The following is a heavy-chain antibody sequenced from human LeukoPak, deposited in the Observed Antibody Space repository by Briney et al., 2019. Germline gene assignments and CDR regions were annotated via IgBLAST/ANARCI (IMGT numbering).Heavy chain of an antibody. CDR3: ARGGALDI. CDR2: LYSGGST. J-gene: IGHJ3*02. V-gene: IGHV3-66*02. D-gene: IGHD3-16*01. Sequence: PGGSLRLSCAASGFTVSSNYMSWVRQAPGEGLEWVSILYSGGSTYYANSVKGRFTISRDNSKNTLYLQMNSLRPEDTAVYYCARGGALDIWGQGTMVTVSS. CDR1: GFTVSSNY.